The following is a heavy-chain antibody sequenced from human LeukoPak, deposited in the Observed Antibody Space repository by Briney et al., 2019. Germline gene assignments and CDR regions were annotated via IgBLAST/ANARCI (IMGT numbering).Heavy chain of an antibody. D-gene: IGHD4-23*01. V-gene: IGHV4-59*01. CDR3: ARVGFGNTPHPIDY. CDR2: IYYTGRT. Sequence: SQSLSLTCSVSGGSISSNDCSWIRQPPGKGLEWIGSIYYTGRTNYNPYLKSRVTISVDTSKNQFSLELSSVTAADTAVYYCARVGFGNTPHPIDYWGQGTLVTVSS. J-gene: IGHJ4*02. CDR1: GGSISSND.